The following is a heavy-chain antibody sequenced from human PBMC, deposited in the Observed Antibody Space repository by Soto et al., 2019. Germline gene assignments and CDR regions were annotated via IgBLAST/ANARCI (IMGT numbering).Heavy chain of an antibody. Sequence: QVQLQQWGAGLLKPSETLSLTCAVYGGSFSGYYWSWIRQPPGKGLEWIGEINHSGSTNYNPSLKSRVTISVDTSKNQFSLKLSSVTAADTAVYYCARGPQKTTRYCSSTSCYRGDVDVWGKGTTVTVSS. CDR2: INHSGST. V-gene: IGHV4-34*01. CDR1: GGSFSGYY. CDR3: ARGPQKTTRYCSSTSCYRGDVDV. J-gene: IGHJ6*04. D-gene: IGHD2-2*02.